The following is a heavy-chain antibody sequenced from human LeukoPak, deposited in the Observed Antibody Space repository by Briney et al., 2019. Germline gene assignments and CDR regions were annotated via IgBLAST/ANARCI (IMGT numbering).Heavy chain of an antibody. CDR2: INHSGST. Sequence: SETLSLTCAVYGGSFSGYYWSWIRQPPGKGLEWIGEINHSGSTNYNPSLKSRVTISVDTSKNQFSLKLSSVTAADTAVYYCARATGRRSGWRYFQHWGQGTLVTVSS. J-gene: IGHJ1*01. CDR3: ARATGRRSGWRYFQH. CDR1: GGSFSGYY. V-gene: IGHV4-34*01. D-gene: IGHD6-19*01.